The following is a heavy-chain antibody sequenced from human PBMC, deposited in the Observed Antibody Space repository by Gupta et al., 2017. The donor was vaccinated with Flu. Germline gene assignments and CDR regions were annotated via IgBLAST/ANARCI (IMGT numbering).Heavy chain of an antibody. CDR2: IIPIFGTA. V-gene: IGHV1-69*01. D-gene: IGHD6-6*01. J-gene: IGHJ6*03. CDR1: GGTFSSYA. CDR3: ARGIAARPDGWGYYYMDV. Sequence: QVQLVQSGAEVKKPGSSVKVSCKASGGTFSSYAISWVRQAPGQGLEWMGGIIPIFGTANYAQKFQGRVTITADESTSTAYMELSSLRSEDTAVYYCARGIAARPDGWGYYYMDVWGKGTTVTVSS.